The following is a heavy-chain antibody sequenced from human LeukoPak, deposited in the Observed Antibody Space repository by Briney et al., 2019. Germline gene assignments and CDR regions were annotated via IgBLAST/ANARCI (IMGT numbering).Heavy chain of an antibody. CDR1: GGTFTYRY. CDR3: ARSGWRSSSHGAFDI. D-gene: IGHD6-6*01. V-gene: IGHV1-45*02. J-gene: IGHJ3*02. CDR2: ITPFNGNT. Sequence: SVKVSCKTSGGTFTYRYLHWVRQAPGQALEWMGWITPFNGNTNYAQKFQDRVTITRDRSMSTAYMELSSLRSEDTAMYYCARSGWRSSSHGAFDIWGQGTMVTVSS.